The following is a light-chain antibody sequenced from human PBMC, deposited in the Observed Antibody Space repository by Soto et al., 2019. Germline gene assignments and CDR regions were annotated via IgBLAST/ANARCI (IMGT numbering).Light chain of an antibody. J-gene: IGKJ3*01. CDR3: QQSRGGIT. CDR2: AAS. Sequence: DIQMTQSPSSLSASVGDRVTITCRASQSISSYLNWYQQKPGKAPKLLIYAASSLQSGVPSRFSGSGSGTDFTLTISSLQPEDFATYYCQQSRGGITFGPGTKVDIK. V-gene: IGKV1-39*01. CDR1: QSISSY.